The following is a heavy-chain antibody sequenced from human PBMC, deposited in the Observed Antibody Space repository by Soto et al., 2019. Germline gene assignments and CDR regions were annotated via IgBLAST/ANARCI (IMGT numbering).Heavy chain of an antibody. Sequence: QVQLQESGPGLVKPSQTLSLTCTVSGDSISSNNNYWSWIRQPPGEGLEWIGFISYSGTTSYSPSLKSRVAISLATSKNQFSLILSSVTDADTAVYYCARGRGYSYGLDPWGQGTLVTVSS. CDR1: GDSISSNNNY. CDR3: ARGRGYSYGLDP. J-gene: IGHJ5*02. V-gene: IGHV4-30-4*01. D-gene: IGHD5-18*01. CDR2: ISYSGTT.